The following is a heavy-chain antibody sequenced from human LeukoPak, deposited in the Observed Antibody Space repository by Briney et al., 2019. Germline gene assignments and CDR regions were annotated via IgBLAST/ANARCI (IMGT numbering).Heavy chain of an antibody. V-gene: IGHV1-18*01. Sequence: ASVKVSCKTSGYTFTSYGINWVRQAPGQGLEWMGWISAYNGNTNYAQKLQGRVAMTTDTSTSTAYMELRSLRSDDTAVYYCARPFYGDYLDYWGQGTLVTVSS. D-gene: IGHD4-17*01. CDR2: ISAYNGNT. J-gene: IGHJ4*02. CDR1: GYTFTSYG. CDR3: ARPFYGDYLDY.